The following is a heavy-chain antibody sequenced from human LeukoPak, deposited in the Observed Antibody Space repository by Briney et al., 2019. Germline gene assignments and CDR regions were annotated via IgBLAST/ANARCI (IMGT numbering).Heavy chain of an antibody. D-gene: IGHD3-10*01. Sequence: SVKVSCKASGVTFSSYAISGVRQAPGQGLEWMGGIIPIFGTANYAQKFQGRVTITADESTSTAYMELSSLRSEDTAVYYCAREYYYGSGSYYIDYWGEGTLLTVPS. J-gene: IGHJ4*02. CDR2: IIPIFGTA. CDR3: AREYYYGSGSYYIDY. CDR1: GVTFSSYA. V-gene: IGHV1-69*01.